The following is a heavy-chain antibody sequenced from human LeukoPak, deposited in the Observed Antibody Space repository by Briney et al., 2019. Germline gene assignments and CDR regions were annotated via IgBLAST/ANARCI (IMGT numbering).Heavy chain of an antibody. Sequence: PSETLSLTCTVSGGSISSYYWSWIRQPPGKGLEWIGYIYYSGSTDYNPSLNSRVTMSVDTSKNQFSLKLSSVTAADTAVYYCARAPGYCSGGSCYQEYYFDYWGQGTLVTVSS. V-gene: IGHV4-59*01. D-gene: IGHD2-15*01. J-gene: IGHJ4*02. CDR3: ARAPGYCSGGSCYQEYYFDY. CDR1: GGSISSYY. CDR2: IYYSGST.